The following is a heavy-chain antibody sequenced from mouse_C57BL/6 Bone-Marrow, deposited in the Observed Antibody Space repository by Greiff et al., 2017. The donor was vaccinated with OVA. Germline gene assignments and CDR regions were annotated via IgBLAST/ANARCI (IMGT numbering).Heavy chain of an antibody. D-gene: IGHD1-1*01. CDR2: INSDGGST. V-gene: IGHV5-2*01. J-gene: IGHJ2*01. CDR3: ARHYYGSGGY. CDR1: EYAFPSHD. Sequence: EVQVEESGGGLVQPGESLKLSCESTEYAFPSHDMSWVRKTPEKRLELVAAINSDGGSTYYPDTMERRFIISRDNTKKTLYLQMSSLRSEYTALYYCARHYYGSGGYWGRGNALTVTS.